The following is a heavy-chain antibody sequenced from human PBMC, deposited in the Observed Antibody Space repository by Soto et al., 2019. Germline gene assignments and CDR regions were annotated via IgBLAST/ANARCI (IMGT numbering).Heavy chain of an antibody. CDR3: ARDPRYFDWLLSGDFDY. CDR1: GFTFSSYS. V-gene: IGHV3-21*01. Sequence: GGSLRLSCAASGFTFSSYSMNWVRQAPGKGLEWVSSISSSSSYIYYADSVKGRFTISRDNAKNSLYLQMNSLRAEDTAVYYCARDPRYFDWLLSGDFDYWGQGTLVTVSS. CDR2: ISSSSSYI. J-gene: IGHJ4*02. D-gene: IGHD3-9*01.